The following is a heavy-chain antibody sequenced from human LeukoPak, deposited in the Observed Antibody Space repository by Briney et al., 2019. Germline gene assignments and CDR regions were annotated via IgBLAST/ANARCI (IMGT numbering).Heavy chain of an antibody. J-gene: IGHJ6*02. Sequence: GGSLRLSCAASGFTFSSYSMNWVRQAPGKGLEWVSYISSSSSTIYYADSVKGRFTISRDNAKNSLNLQMNSLRAEDTAVYYCASAPYGMDVWGQGTTVTVSS. CDR2: ISSSSSTI. CDR3: ASAPYGMDV. V-gene: IGHV3-48*01. CDR1: GFTFSSYS.